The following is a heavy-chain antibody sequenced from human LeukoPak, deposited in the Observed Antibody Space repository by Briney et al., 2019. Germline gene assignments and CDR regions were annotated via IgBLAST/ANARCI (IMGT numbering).Heavy chain of an antibody. CDR2: IDPTGGST. CDR3: ARDSRNWASDY. V-gene: IGHV1-46*01. CDR1: GYTFTSYG. D-gene: IGHD6-13*01. J-gene: IGHJ4*02. Sequence: ASVKVSCKASGYTFTSYGISWVRQAPGQGLEWMGIIDPTGGSTSYVQKFQGRITMTRDTATSTVYMELSSLRSEDTAVYYCARDSRNWASDYWGQGTLVTVSS.